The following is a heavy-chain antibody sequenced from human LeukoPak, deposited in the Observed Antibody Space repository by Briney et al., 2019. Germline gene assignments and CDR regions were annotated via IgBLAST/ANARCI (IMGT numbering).Heavy chain of an antibody. Sequence: GGSLRLSCAASGFTFDDYGMSWVRQAPGKGLEWVSGINWNGGSTGYADSVKGRFTISRDNAKNSLYLQMNSLRAEDTALYYCARRGDYYDSSDNWFDPWRQGTLVTVSS. D-gene: IGHD3-22*01. J-gene: IGHJ5*02. CDR1: GFTFDDYG. CDR3: ARRGDYYDSSDNWFDP. V-gene: IGHV3-20*04. CDR2: INWNGGST.